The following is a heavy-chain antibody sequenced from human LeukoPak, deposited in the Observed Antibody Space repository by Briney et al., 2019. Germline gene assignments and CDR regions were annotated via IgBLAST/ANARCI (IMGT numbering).Heavy chain of an antibody. Sequence: ASVKVSCKASGYTFTAYYMHWVRQAPGQGLEWMGIINPSGGSTSYAQKFQGRVTMTRDTSTSTVYMELSSLRSEDTAVYYCARERITIFGVVIMPNWYFDLWGRGTLVTVSS. CDR2: INPSGGST. CDR3: ARERITIFGVVIMPNWYFDL. CDR1: GYTFTAYY. D-gene: IGHD3-3*01. V-gene: IGHV1-46*01. J-gene: IGHJ2*01.